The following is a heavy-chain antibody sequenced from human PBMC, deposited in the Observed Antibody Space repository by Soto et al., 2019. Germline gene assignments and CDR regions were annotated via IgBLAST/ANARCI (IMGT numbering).Heavy chain of an antibody. J-gene: IGHJ3*02. D-gene: IGHD3-10*01. Sequence: ASVKVSCKASGYTFTSYYMHWVRQAPGQGLEWMGIXNPSGGSTSYAQKFQGRVTMTRDTSTSTVYMELSSLRSEDTAVYYCARGLLWFGELFVLPSPEVVVAFDIWGQGTMVTVSS. CDR1: GYTFTSYY. V-gene: IGHV1-46*03. CDR2: XNPSGGST. CDR3: ARGLLWFGELFVLPSPEVVVAFDI.